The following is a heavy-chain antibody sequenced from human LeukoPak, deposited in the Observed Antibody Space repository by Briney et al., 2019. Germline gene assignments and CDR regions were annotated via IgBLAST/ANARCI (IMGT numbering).Heavy chain of an antibody. V-gene: IGHV1-69*13. CDR1: GGTFSSYA. Sequence: SVKVSCKASGGTFSSYAISWVRQAPGQGLEWMGGIIPIFGTANYAQKFQGRVTITADESTSTAYMELGSLRSEDTAVYYCARSPSYYYGMDVWGQGTTVTVSS. J-gene: IGHJ6*02. CDR2: IIPIFGTA. CDR3: ARSPSYYYGMDV.